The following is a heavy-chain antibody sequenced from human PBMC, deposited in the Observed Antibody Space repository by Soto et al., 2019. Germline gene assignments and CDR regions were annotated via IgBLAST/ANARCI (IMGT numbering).Heavy chain of an antibody. V-gene: IGHV4-4*07. J-gene: IGHJ4*02. CDR1: GDSISTYY. CDR3: AREYTETVDGPTPFYFDY. Sequence: SETLSLTCSVSGDSISTYYWGWIRQSAGKXLEWIGRTYISGDTNYNPSLKSRVTMSVDTSKNQLSLKLRSVTAADTAVYYCAREYTETVDGPTPFYFDYWGQGTPVTVSS. CDR2: TYISGDT. D-gene: IGHD6-19*01.